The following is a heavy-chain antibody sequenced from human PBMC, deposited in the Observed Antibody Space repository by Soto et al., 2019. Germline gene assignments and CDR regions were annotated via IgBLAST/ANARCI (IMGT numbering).Heavy chain of an antibody. CDR3: ARDVKRLVNSARAQMAFDI. CDR2: ISGYNGNT. CDR1: GYTFTSYG. D-gene: IGHD1-26*01. V-gene: IGHV1-18*01. J-gene: IGHJ3*02. Sequence: QVQLVQSGVEVKKPGASVKVSCKASGYTFTSYGVTWVRQAPGQGLEWMGWISGYNGNTNYAQNLQGRVTMTTDTSTNTAYMELRSLRSDNTAVYYCARDVKRLVNSARAQMAFDIWGQGTVVTVSS.